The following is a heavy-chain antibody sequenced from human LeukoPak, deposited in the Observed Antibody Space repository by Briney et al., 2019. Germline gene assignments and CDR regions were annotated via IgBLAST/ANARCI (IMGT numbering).Heavy chain of an antibody. CDR1: GFTFSSYA. CDR2: ISGSGGST. V-gene: IGHV3-23*01. Sequence: PGGSLRLSCAVSGFTFSSYAMSWVRQAPGKGLEWVSAISGSGGSTYYADSVKGRFTISRDNSKNTLYLQMNSLRAEDTAVYYCAKDPQVRLGELSFLDYWGQGTLVTVSS. CDR3: AKDPQVRLGELSFLDY. J-gene: IGHJ4*02. D-gene: IGHD3-16*02.